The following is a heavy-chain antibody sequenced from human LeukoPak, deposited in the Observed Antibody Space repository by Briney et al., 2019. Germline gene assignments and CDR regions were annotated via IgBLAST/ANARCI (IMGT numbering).Heavy chain of an antibody. V-gene: IGHV3-30*02. CDR2: IRYDGSNK. D-gene: IGHD6-13*01. CDR3: ARWGIAAADY. J-gene: IGHJ4*02. Sequence: GSLRLSCAASGFTFSSYGMHWVRQAPGKGLEWVAFIRYDGSNKYYADPVKGRFTISRDNSKNTLYLQMNSLRAEDTAVYYCARWGIAAADYWGQGTLVTVSS. CDR1: GFTFSSYG.